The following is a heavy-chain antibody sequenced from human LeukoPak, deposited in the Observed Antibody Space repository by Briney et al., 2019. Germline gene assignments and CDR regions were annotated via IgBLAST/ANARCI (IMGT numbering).Heavy chain of an antibody. J-gene: IGHJ3*02. CDR3: ARQDGDYGFDAFDI. CDR2: ISSSSSYI. Sequence: GGSLRLSCAASGFTFSSYSMNWVRQAPGKGLEWVSSISSSSSYIYYADSVKGRFTISRDNAKNSLYLQMNSLRAEDTAVYYCARQDGDYGFDAFDIWGQGTMVTVSS. CDR1: GFTFSSYS. V-gene: IGHV3-21*01. D-gene: IGHD4-17*01.